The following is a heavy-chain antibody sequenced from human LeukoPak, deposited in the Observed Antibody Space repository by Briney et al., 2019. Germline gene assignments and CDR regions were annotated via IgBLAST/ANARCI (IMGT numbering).Heavy chain of an antibody. CDR3: ARDNGYSYGTRD. CDR2: INSDGSST. V-gene: IGHV3-74*01. CDR1: GFTFNNYA. Sequence: GGSLRLSCAASGFTFNNYAMNWVRQAPGKGLVWVSRINSDGSSTSYADSVKGRFTISRDNAKNTLYLQMNSLRAEDTAVYYCARDNGYSYGTRDWGQGTLVTVSS. J-gene: IGHJ4*02. D-gene: IGHD5-18*01.